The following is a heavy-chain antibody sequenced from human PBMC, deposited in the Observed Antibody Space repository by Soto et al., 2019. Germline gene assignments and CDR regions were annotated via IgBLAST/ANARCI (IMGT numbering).Heavy chain of an antibody. J-gene: IGHJ4*02. CDR3: AKISAGSTDETMFTVFDY. V-gene: IGHV4-59*03. CDR1: GDSIRSSY. CDR2: IYHTGTT. D-gene: IGHD6-13*01. Sequence: SETLSLTCTVSGDSIRSSYWTWIRQAPGRGLEWIGDIYHTGTTNYNPSLKSRVSISVDTSKNQFSLRLRSVTAADTAIYFCAKISAGSTDETMFTVFDYWGQGTLVTVPQ.